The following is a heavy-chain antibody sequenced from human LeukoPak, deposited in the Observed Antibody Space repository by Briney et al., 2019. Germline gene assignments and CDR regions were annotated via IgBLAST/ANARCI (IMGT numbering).Heavy chain of an antibody. J-gene: IGHJ4*02. D-gene: IGHD3-10*01. CDR1: GDSVSSNSAA. Sequence: SQTLSLTCAISGDSVSSNSAAWNWIRQSPSRGLEWLGRTYYRSKWYNDYAVSVKSRITINPDTSKNQFSLQLNSVTPEDTAVYYCARNNLGGYYGSGSYHHLIDYWGQGTLVTVSS. CDR3: ARNNLGGYYGSGSYHHLIDY. V-gene: IGHV6-1*01. CDR2: TYYRSKWYN.